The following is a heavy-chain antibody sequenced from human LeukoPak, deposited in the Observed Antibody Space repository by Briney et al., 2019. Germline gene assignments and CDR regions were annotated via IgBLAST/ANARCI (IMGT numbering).Heavy chain of an antibody. Sequence: GGSLRLSCAASGFTFSSYTMNWVRQAPGKGLEWVSFISTSSSYLYYADSVKGRFTISRGNAKNSLYLQMNSLRAEDTAVYYCARDARGGYTYGGLDQWGQGTLVTVSS. J-gene: IGHJ4*02. V-gene: IGHV3-21*01. CDR2: ISTSSSYL. CDR3: ARDARGGYTYGGLDQ. CDR1: GFTFSSYT. D-gene: IGHD5-18*01.